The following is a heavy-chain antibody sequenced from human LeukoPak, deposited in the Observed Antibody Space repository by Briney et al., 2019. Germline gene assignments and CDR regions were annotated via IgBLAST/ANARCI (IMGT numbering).Heavy chain of an antibody. CDR2: INPSGGST. CDR3: ARAISQLPPYNWFDP. V-gene: IGHV1-46*03. Sequence: ASVKVSCKASGYTSTSYYMHWVRQAPGQGLEWMGIINPSGGSTSYAQKFQGRVTMTRDTSTSTVYMELSSLRSEDTAVYYCARAISQLPPYNWFDPWGQGTLVTVSS. D-gene: IGHD2-2*01. CDR1: GYTSTSYY. J-gene: IGHJ5*02.